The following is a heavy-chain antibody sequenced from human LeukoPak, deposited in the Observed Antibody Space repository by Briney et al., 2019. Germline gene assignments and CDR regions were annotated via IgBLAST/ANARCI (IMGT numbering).Heavy chain of an antibody. D-gene: IGHD1-1*01. V-gene: IGHV6-1*01. CDR3: ARGTTEIYYYYYYMDV. Sequence: SQTLSLTCAIYGDSVSSNSAAWNCIRQSPSRGLEWLGRTYYRSKWYNDYAISVKSRITINPDTSKNQFSLQLNSVTPEDTAVYYCARGTTEIYYYYYYMDVWGKGTTVTVSS. CDR2: TYYRSKWYN. J-gene: IGHJ6*03. CDR1: GDSVSSNSAA.